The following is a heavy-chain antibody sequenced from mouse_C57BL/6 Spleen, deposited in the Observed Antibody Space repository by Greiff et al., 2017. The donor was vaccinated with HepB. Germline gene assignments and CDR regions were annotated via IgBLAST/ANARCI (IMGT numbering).Heavy chain of an antibody. V-gene: IGHV1-50*01. CDR1: GYTFTSYW. CDR2: IDPSDSYT. J-gene: IGHJ2*01. Sequence: QVQLQQSGAELVKPGASVKLSCKASGYTFTSYWMQWVKQRPGQGLEWIGEIDPSDSYTNYNQKFKGKATLTVDTSSSTAYMQLSSLTSEDSAVYYCARRGAITTVVATRDYWGQGTTLTVSS. D-gene: IGHD1-1*01. CDR3: ARRGAITTVVATRDY.